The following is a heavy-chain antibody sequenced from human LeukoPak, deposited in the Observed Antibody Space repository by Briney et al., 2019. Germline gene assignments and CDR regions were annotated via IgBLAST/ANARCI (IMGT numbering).Heavy chain of an antibody. Sequence: GGSLRLSCAASGFTFEDYGMHWVRQTPGTGLEWVSGITWNSGSIIYADSVKGRFTISRDNAKNSLYLQMNSLRAEDTAVYYCARDPGSGYEEHFDYWGQGTLVTVSS. D-gene: IGHD5-12*01. CDR2: ITWNSGSI. J-gene: IGHJ4*02. CDR1: GFTFEDYG. CDR3: ARDPGSGYEEHFDY. V-gene: IGHV3-9*01.